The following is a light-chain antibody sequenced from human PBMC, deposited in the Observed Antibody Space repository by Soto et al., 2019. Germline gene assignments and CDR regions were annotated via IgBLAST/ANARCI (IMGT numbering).Light chain of an antibody. CDR1: QSVSSN. CDR2: GAS. J-gene: IGKJ1*01. V-gene: IGKV3-15*01. CDR3: QQYNNWPVT. Sequence: EIVMTQSPATLSVSPGERATLSCRASQSVSSNLAWYHQKPGQAPRLLIYGASTRATAIPARFSGSGSGTEFTLTISSLQSEDFAVYYCQQYNNWPVTFGQGTKVEI.